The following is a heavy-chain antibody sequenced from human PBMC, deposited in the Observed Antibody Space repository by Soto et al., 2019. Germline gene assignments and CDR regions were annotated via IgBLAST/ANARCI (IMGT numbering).Heavy chain of an antibody. D-gene: IGHD2-15*01. CDR3: ASKGYCSGGSCYSPNDFDI. CDR1: GGTFSSYA. J-gene: IGHJ3*02. V-gene: IGHV1-69*13. Sequence: ASVKVSCKASGGTFSSYAISWVRQAPGQGLEWMGWIIPIFGTANYAQKFQGRVTITADESTSTAYMELSSLRSEDTAVYYCASKGYCSGGSCYSPNDFDIWGQGTMVTVSS. CDR2: IIPIFGTA.